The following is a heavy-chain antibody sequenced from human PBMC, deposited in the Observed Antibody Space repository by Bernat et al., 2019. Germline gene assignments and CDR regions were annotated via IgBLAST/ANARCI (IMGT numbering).Heavy chain of an antibody. CDR1: GFTFSSYG. J-gene: IGHJ6*03. CDR2: TWYDGSQK. V-gene: IGHV3-33*08. Sequence: QEQLVESGGGVVQPGRSLRLSCAGSGFTFSSYGMHWVRQAPGKGLEWVAVTWYDGSQKYYGDSVRGRCTISKDNSRNMLYLQMSDLRAEDTAVYYCARDHSAGMFYMDVWGKGTTVTVPS. CDR3: ARDHSAGMFYMDV. D-gene: IGHD1-1*01.